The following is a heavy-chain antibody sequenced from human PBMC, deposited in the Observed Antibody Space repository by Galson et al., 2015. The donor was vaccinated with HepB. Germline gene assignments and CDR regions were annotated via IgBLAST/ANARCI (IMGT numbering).Heavy chain of an antibody. CDR1: GFTFDDYA. Sequence: SLRLSCAASGFTFDDYAMHWVRQAPGKGLEWVSGISWNSGSIGYADSVKGRFTISRDNAKNSLYLQMNSLRAEDTALYYCAKDEAPGYCSSTSCYGGAFDIWGQGTMVTVSS. CDR3: AKDEAPGYCSSTSCYGGAFDI. J-gene: IGHJ3*02. V-gene: IGHV3-9*01. CDR2: ISWNSGSI. D-gene: IGHD2-2*01.